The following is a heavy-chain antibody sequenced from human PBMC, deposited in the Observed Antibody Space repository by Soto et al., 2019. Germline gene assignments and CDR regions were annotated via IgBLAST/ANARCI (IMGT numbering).Heavy chain of an antibody. CDR1: GGSFRSYA. J-gene: IGHJ6*02. CDR3: ATSRGCYAAMEV. CDR2: IMAVFGTP. Sequence: QVQLVQSGAEVKKPGSSVRVSCKASGGSFRSYAISWVRQAPGQGLEWMGAIMAVFGTPTYAQRFQGRVTISADESTTTAYLDLSSLRSDDTAVYYCATSRGCYAAMEVWGQGTMVTVSS. V-gene: IGHV1-69*01. D-gene: IGHD3-16*01.